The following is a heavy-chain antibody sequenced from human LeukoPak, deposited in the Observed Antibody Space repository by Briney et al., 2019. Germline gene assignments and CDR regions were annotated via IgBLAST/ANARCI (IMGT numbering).Heavy chain of an antibody. Sequence: SETLSLTCSVSGGSFSTYYWSWIRQPAGKGLEWIGHIYADKTTDYNPSLKSRVTISVDTSKNQFSLKLSSVTAADTAVYYCARGLYYDSTRGAFDIWGQGTMVTVSS. V-gene: IGHV4-4*07. CDR1: GGSFSTYY. CDR3: ARGLYYDSTRGAFDI. CDR2: IYADKTT. D-gene: IGHD3-22*01. J-gene: IGHJ3*02.